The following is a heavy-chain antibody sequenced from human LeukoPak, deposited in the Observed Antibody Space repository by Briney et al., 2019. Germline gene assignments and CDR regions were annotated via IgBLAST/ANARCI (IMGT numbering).Heavy chain of an antibody. Sequence: PGGSLRLSCAASGFTFSSYWMHWVRHAPGKGLVWVSRINSDGSSTSYADSVKGRFTISRDNAKNSLYLQMNSLRAEDTALYYCASLSTGSSSPAHGYWGQGTLVTVSS. CDR1: GFTFSSYW. D-gene: IGHD6-13*01. CDR2: INSDGSST. CDR3: ASLSTGSSSPAHGY. V-gene: IGHV3-74*01. J-gene: IGHJ4*02.